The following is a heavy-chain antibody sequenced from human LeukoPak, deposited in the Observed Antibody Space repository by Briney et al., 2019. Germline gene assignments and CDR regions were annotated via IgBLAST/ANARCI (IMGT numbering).Heavy chain of an antibody. CDR2: IYHSGST. V-gene: IGHV4-38-2*02. CDR1: GYSISSGYY. D-gene: IGHD5-18*01. CDR3: AREEDTAMY. J-gene: IGHJ4*02. Sequence: KASETLSLTCTVSGYSISSGYYWGWIRQPPGKGLEWIGSIYHSGSTYYNPSLKSRVTISVDTSKNQFSLKLSSVTAADTAVYYCAREEDTAMYWGQGTLVTVSS.